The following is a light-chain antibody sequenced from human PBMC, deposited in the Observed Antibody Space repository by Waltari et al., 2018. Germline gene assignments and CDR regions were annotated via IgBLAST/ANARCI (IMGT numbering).Light chain of an antibody. CDR1: SSDVGRYDY. CDR2: DVT. Sequence: SALPQPASVSGSPGPSISISCPGTSSDVGRYDYVSWYQQHPDKAPKLLIYDVTQRPSGISHRFSGSKSGYTASLTISGLQSEDEADYYCLSYTTSDTYVFGSGTRVTVL. J-gene: IGLJ1*01. V-gene: IGLV2-14*03. CDR3: LSYTTSDTYV.